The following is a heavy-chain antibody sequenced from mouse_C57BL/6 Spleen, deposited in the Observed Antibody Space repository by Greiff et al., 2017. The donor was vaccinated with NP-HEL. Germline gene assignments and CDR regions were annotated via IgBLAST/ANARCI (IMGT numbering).Heavy chain of an antibody. V-gene: IGHV1-26*01. D-gene: IGHD1-1*02. CDR3: ARSGWNLFDY. J-gene: IGHJ2*01. Sequence: EVQLQQSGPELVKPGASVKISCKASGYTFTDYYMNWVKQSHGKSLEWIGDINPNNGGTSYNQKFKGKATLTVDKSSSTAYMELRSLTSEDSAVYYCARSGWNLFDYWGQGTTLTVSS. CDR2: INPNNGGT. CDR1: GYTFTDYY.